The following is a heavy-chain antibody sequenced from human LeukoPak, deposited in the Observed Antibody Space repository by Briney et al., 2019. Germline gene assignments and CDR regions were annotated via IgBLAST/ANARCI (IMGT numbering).Heavy chain of an antibody. D-gene: IGHD3-16*02. V-gene: IGHV4-30-4*01. CDR3: ARGGAYDYVWGSYRSSDY. CDR1: GGSISSGDYY. J-gene: IGHJ4*02. CDR2: IYYSEST. Sequence: SQTLSLTCTVSGGSISSGDYYWSWIRQPPGKGLEWIGYIYYSESTSYNPSLKSRVTISVDTSKNQFSLKLSSVTAADTAVYYCARGGAYDYVWGSYRSSDYWGQGTLVTVSS.